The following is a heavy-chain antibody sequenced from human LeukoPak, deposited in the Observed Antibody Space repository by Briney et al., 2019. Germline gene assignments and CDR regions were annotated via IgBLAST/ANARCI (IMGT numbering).Heavy chain of an antibody. V-gene: IGHV4-59*01. D-gene: IGHD1-26*01. CDR2: VYYSGRN. Sequence: SGTLSLTCTVSGCSPSSYHWNWIRQPPGKGLEWVGYVYYSGRNNYNPSLKSRVTISVDTSKNQFSLKLSSVTAADTAVYYCARTFSESYYYYGMDVWGQGTTVTVSS. CDR1: GCSPSSYH. J-gene: IGHJ6*02. CDR3: ARTFSESYYYYGMDV.